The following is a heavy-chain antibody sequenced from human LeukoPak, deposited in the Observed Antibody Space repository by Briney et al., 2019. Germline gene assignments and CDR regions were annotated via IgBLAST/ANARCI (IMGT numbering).Heavy chain of an antibody. V-gene: IGHV1-69*04. Sequence: GASVKVSCKASGGTFSSYAISWVRQAPGQGLEWMGRIIPILGIANYAQKFQGRVTITADKSTSTAYMELSGLRSEDTAVYYCARAPYYYDSSGYYYDYWGQGTLVTVSS. CDR2: IIPILGIA. CDR3: ARAPYYYDSSGYYYDY. D-gene: IGHD3-22*01. CDR1: GGTFSSYA. J-gene: IGHJ4*02.